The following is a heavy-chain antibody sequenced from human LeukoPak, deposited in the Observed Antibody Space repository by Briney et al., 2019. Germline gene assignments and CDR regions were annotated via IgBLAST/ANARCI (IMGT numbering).Heavy chain of an antibody. J-gene: IGHJ3*02. D-gene: IGHD4-17*01. CDR2: ISYIGST. CDR3: ARDLVTVTKGFDI. CDR1: DDSFSSHY. V-gene: IGHV4-59*11. Sequence: SETLSLTCAVSDDSFSSHYWTWIRQPPGKGLEWIGYISYIGSTNYNPSLRSRVTISIDTSKNQFSLKLSSVTAADTAVYFCARDLVTVTKGFDIWGQGTMVSVSS.